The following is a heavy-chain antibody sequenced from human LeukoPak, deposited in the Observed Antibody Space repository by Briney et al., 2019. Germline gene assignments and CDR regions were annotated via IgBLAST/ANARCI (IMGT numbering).Heavy chain of an antibody. CDR2: IHYSGST. CDR3: SRGSTLYYDILSGYYTPGPFDI. D-gene: IGHD3-9*01. V-gene: IGHV4-61*08. Sequence: PSETLSLTCTVSGGSVSSAGYYWSWIRQPPGKGLEFIGYIHYSGSTNYNPSLKSRVTISVDTSKNQFSLKWSSVTAADTAVYYCSRGSTLYYDILSGYYTPGPFDIWGQGTMFTVSS. J-gene: IGHJ3*02. CDR1: GGSVSSAGYY.